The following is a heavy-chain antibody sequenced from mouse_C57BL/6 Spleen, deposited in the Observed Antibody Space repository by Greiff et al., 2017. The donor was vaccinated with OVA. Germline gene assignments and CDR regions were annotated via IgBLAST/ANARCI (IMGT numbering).Heavy chain of an antibody. J-gene: IGHJ2*01. V-gene: IGHV5-6*01. CDR3: ARLANWDVDY. D-gene: IGHD4-1*01. CDR1: GFTFSSYG. Sequence: EVQGVESGGDLVKPGGSLKLSCAASGFTFSSYGMSWVRQTPDKRLEWVATISSGGSYTYYPDSVKGRFTISRDNAKNTRYLQMSSLKSEDTAMYYCARLANWDVDYWGQGTTLTVSS. CDR2: ISSGGSYT.